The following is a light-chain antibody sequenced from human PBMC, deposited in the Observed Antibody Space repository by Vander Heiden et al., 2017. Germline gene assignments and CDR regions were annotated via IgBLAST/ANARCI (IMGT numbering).Light chain of an antibody. J-gene: IGLJ2*01. V-gene: IGLV2-8*01. CDR2: EGS. Sequence: QSALTQPPSASGSPGQSVTISCTGTSNDVGGYNYVSWYQHHPGKAPKLMIYEGSKRPSGVPDRFSGSKSGNAASLTVSGLQAEDEADYYCSSYTGSNNWIFGGGTKLTVL. CDR1: SNDVGGYNY. CDR3: SSYTGSNNWI.